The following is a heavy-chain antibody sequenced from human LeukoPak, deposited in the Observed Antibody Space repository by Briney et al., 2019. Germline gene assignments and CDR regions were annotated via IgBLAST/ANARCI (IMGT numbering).Heavy chain of an antibody. Sequence: SETLSLTCTVSGGSISSSSYYWGWIRQPPGKGLEWIGSIYYSGSTYYNPSLKSRVTISVDTSQNQFALKLSSVTAADTAVYYCARETYSGYDPRAFDIWGQGTMVIVSS. V-gene: IGHV4-39*06. CDR2: IYYSGST. J-gene: IGHJ3*02. D-gene: IGHD5-12*01. CDR3: ARETYSGYDPRAFDI. CDR1: GGSISSSSYY.